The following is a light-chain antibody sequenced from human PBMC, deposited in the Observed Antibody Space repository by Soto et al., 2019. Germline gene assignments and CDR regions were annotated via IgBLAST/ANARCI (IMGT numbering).Light chain of an antibody. CDR3: ANWDSNTHV. Sequence: QPVLTQSASASASLGSSVTLTCTLSSGHSSYIIAWHQQQPGKAPRYLMKLEGSGTYNKGSGVPDRFSGSSSGADRYLTIANLQVEEEAYYYCANWDSNTHVFGAGTKLTVL. CDR1: SGHSSYI. CDR2: LEGSGTY. J-gene: IGLJ1*01. V-gene: IGLV4-60*02.